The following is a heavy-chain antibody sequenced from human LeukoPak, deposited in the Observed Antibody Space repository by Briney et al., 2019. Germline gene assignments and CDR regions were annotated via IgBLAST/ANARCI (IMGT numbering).Heavy chain of an antibody. V-gene: IGHV3-7*01. CDR3: ARELAFSTTQNY. D-gene: IGHD1-1*01. CDR1: RFTFSSYW. Sequence: GGSLRLSCAASRFTFSSYWMSWVRQAPGKGLEWVANIKQDGSEKYYVDSVKGRFTISRDNAKNSLYLQMNSLRAEDTAVYYCARELAFSTTQNYWGQGTLVTVSS. J-gene: IGHJ4*02. CDR2: IKQDGSEK.